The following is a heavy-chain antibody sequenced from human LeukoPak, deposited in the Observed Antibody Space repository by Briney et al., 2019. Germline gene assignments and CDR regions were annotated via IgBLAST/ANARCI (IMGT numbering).Heavy chain of an antibody. Sequence: PSETLSLTCTVSGGSISSYYWSWIRQPPGKGLEWIGYIYTSGSTNYDPSLKSRVTMSVDTSKNQFSLKLSSVTAADTAVYYCARGNNWFDPWGQGTLVTVSS. CDR1: GGSISSYY. CDR2: IYTSGST. J-gene: IGHJ5*02. V-gene: IGHV4-4*08. CDR3: ARGNNWFDP.